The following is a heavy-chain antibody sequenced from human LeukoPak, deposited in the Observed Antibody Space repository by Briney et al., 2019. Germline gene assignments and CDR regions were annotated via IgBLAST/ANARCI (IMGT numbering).Heavy chain of an antibody. CDR1: GGSFSGYY. CDR3: ARDSPPVAV. CDR2: IYYSGST. Sequence: SETLSLTCAVYGGSFSGYYWSWIRQPPGKGLEWIGSIYYSGSTYYNPSLKSRVTISVDTSKNQFSLKLSSVTAADTAVYYCARDSPPVAVWGQGTLVTVSS. J-gene: IGHJ4*02. V-gene: IGHV4-34*01.